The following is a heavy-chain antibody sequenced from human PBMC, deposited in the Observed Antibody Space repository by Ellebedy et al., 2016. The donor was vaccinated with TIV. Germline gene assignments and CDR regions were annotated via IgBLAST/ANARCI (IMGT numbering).Heavy chain of an antibody. CDR2: IKQDGSEK. V-gene: IGHV3-7*01. D-gene: IGHD3-22*01. J-gene: IGHJ4*02. Sequence: GESLKISCAASGFTFNTYWMSWIRQAPGKGLEWVAHIKQDGSEKHYVDSVKGRFTISRDNAKNSLYLQMNDLRAEDTAVYYCAKDKRVAVWYFDYWGQGTLVTVSS. CDR3: AKDKRVAVWYFDY. CDR1: GFTFNTYW.